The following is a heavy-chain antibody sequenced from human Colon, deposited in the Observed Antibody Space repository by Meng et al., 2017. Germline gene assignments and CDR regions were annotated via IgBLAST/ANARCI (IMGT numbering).Heavy chain of an antibody. CDR2: IYYSGST. CDR3: ARVIYASGNMAHLDY. D-gene: IGHD2/OR15-2a*01. V-gene: IGHV4-30-4*01. Sequence: GQLHEAGPGLVKPAQTLSLTCTASGGSISSGDYSWSWIRQPPGKGLEWIGYIYYSGSTYYNPSLKSRVTISVDTSKNQFSLKLSSVTAADTAFYYCARVIYASGNMAHLDYWGPGTLVTVSS. CDR1: GGSISSGDYS. J-gene: IGHJ4*02.